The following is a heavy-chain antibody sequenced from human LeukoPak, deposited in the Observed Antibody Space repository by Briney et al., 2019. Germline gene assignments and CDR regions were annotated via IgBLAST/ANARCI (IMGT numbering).Heavy chain of an antibody. Sequence: SETLSLTCTVSGGSLSSGDYYWRWIRQPPGKGLEWIGYIYYSGSTYYNPSLKSRVTISVDTSKNQFSLKLSSVTAADKAVYYCARGGSFMTVSLPPFDYWGQGTLVTVSS. J-gene: IGHJ4*02. D-gene: IGHD4-11*01. V-gene: IGHV4-30-4*08. CDR1: GGSLSSGDYY. CDR3: ARGGSFMTVSLPPFDY. CDR2: IYYSGST.